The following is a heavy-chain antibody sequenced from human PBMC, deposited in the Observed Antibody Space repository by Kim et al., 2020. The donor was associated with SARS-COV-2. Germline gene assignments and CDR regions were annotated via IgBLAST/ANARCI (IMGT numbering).Heavy chain of an antibody. CDR3: ARDGQFLEWLSPWYYDYYMDF. CDR2: ISSSSSYI. D-gene: IGHD3-3*01. CDR1: GFTFSSYS. J-gene: IGHJ6*03. Sequence: GGSLRLSCAASGFTFSSYSMNWVRQAPGKGLEWVSSISSSSSYIYYADSVKGRFTISRDNAKNSLYLQMNSLRAEDTAVYYCARDGQFLEWLSPWYYDYYMDFWGKGTTVTVSS. V-gene: IGHV3-21*01.